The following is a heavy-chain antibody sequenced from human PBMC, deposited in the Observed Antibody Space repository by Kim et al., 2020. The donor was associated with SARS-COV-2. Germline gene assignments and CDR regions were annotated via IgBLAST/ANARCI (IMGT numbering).Heavy chain of an antibody. J-gene: IGHJ6*02. CDR2: IPYDGSNK. Sequence: GGSLRLSCAASGFTFSSYGMHWVRQAPGKGLEWVAVIPYDGSNKYYADSVKGRFTISRDNSKNTLYLQMNSLRAEDTAVYYCATSGDPMVRGVIAYYYGMDVWGQGTTVTVSS. V-gene: IGHV3-33*05. D-gene: IGHD3-10*01. CDR3: ATSGDPMVRGVIAYYYGMDV. CDR1: GFTFSSYG.